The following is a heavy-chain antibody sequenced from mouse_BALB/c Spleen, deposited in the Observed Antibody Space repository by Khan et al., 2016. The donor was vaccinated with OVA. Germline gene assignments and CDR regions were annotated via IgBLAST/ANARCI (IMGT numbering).Heavy chain of an antibody. CDR3: ARRKYYRSFAY. CDR1: GYTFTNYG. D-gene: IGHD2-14*01. Sequence: QIQLVQSGPELKKPGETVKISCMASGYTFTNYGMDWVKQAPGKGLKWMGWINTYTGEPTYADDFKGRFAFSLETSASTAYLQINNLKNEDTATYFCARRKYYRSFAYWGQGTLVTVSA. J-gene: IGHJ3*01. V-gene: IGHV9-3-1*01. CDR2: INTYTGEP.